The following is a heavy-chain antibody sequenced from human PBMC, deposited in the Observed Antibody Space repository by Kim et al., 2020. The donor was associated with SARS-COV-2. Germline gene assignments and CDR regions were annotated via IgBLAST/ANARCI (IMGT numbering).Heavy chain of an antibody. V-gene: IGHV3-23*01. CDR3: AKCGHSYGMDAFDL. J-gene: IGHJ3*01. D-gene: IGHD5-18*01. CDR2: IKGGGGNS. Sequence: GGSLRLSCAASGFTFDNYAMNWVRQALGKGLEWGSIIKGGGGNSFYADSVKGRFTISRDNSKNTLYLQMNSLRVEDTAVYYCAKCGHSYGMDAFDLWGQGTMVTFSS. CDR1: GFTFDNYA.